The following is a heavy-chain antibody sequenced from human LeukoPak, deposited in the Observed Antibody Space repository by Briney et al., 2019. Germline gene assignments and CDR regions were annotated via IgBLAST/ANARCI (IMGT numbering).Heavy chain of an antibody. CDR2: IYHSGST. CDR3: ARDGHDSSGYYHDY. Sequence: SETLSLTCAVSGGSISSGGYSWSWIRQPPGTGLEWIGYIYHSGSTYYNPSLKSRVTISVDRSKSQFSLKLSSVTAADTAVYYCARDGHDSSGYYHDYWGQGTLVTVSS. D-gene: IGHD3-22*01. J-gene: IGHJ4*02. CDR1: GGSISSGGYS. V-gene: IGHV4-30-2*01.